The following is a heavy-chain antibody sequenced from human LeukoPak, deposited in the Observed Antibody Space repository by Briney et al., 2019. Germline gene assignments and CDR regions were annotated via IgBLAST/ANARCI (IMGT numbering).Heavy chain of an antibody. J-gene: IGHJ4*02. D-gene: IGHD3-10*01. Sequence: ASETLSLTCTVSGGSVSSGGHYWSWIRQPPGKGLGWIGYIYYSGSTTYNPSLNSRVTISVDTSKNKFSLKLSSVTAADTAVYYCARVPISTSARGYFDYWGQGTLVTVSS. V-gene: IGHV4-61*08. CDR3: ARVPISTSARGYFDY. CDR1: GGSVSSGGHY. CDR2: IYYSGST.